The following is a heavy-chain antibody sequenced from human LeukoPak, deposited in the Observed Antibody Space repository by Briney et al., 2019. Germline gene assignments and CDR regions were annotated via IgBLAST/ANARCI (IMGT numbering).Heavy chain of an antibody. J-gene: IGHJ4*02. V-gene: IGHV4-34*01. D-gene: IGHD3-16*01. CDR1: GGSFSGYY. Sequence: PSETLSLTCAVYGGSFSGYYWSWIRQPPGKGLEWIGEINHSGSTNYNPSLKSRVTISVDTSRNQFSLELSSVTAADTAVYYCARTKTYTFGGVIPFTDRYYFDYWGQGTLVTVSS. CDR2: INHSGST. CDR3: ARTKTYTFGGVIPFTDRYYFDY.